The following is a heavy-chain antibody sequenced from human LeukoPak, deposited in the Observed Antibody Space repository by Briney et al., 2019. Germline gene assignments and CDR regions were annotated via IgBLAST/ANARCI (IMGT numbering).Heavy chain of an antibody. J-gene: IGHJ4*02. Sequence: PSETLSLTCTVSGSSISSYYWSWIRQPPGKGLEWIGYVFYSGSTNYNPSLKSRFTISVDTSKNQFSLKLSSVTAADTAVYYCARRLRLDYWGQGTLVTVSS. CDR1: GSSISSYY. CDR3: ARRLRLDY. V-gene: IGHV4-59*08. CDR2: VFYSGST.